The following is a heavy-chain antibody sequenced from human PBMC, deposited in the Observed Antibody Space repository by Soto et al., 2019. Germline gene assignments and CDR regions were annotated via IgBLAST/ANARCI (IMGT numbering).Heavy chain of an antibody. CDR3: ARDEGSGSYTDYYYYYGMDV. Sequence: PSETLSLTCTVSGGSISSYYWSWIRQPAGKGLEWIGRIYTSGSTNYNPSLKSRVTMLVDTSKNQFSLKLSSVTAADTAVYYCARDEGSGSYTDYYYYYGMDVWGQGTTVTVSS. V-gene: IGHV4-4*07. CDR1: GGSISSYY. D-gene: IGHD3-10*01. CDR2: IYTSGST. J-gene: IGHJ6*02.